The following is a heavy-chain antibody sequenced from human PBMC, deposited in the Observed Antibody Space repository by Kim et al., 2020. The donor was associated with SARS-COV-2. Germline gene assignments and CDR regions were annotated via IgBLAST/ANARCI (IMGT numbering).Heavy chain of an antibody. J-gene: IGHJ4*02. V-gene: IGHV3-23*01. CDR2: ISDSGTTT. CDR3: TKGHVTDGWYGD. D-gene: IGHD6-19*01. Sequence: GGSLRLSCAASGFIFSTYAMSWVRQAPGKGLEWVSVISDSGTTTYYADFVKGRFTFSRDNSKNTVYLQMNSLRAEDTALYYCTKGHVTDGWYGDWGQGTLVTVSS. CDR1: GFIFSTYA.